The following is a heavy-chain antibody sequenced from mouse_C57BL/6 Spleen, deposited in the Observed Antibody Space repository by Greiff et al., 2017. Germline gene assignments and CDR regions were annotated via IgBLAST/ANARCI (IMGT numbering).Heavy chain of an antibody. Sequence: VQLKESGAELVRPGASVKLSCTASGFNIKDDYMHWVKQRPEQGLEWIGWIDPANGDTEYASKFQGKATITADTSSNTAYLQLSSLTSEDTAVYYCAPLRRAMDYWGQGTSVTVSS. V-gene: IGHV14-4*01. D-gene: IGHD2-12*01. CDR3: APLRRAMDY. CDR2: IDPANGDT. CDR1: GFNIKDDY. J-gene: IGHJ4*01.